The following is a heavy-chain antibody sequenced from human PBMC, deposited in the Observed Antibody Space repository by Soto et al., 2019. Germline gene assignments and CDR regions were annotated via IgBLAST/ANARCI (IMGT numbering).Heavy chain of an antibody. Sequence: ETLSLTCTVSGGSISSGGYYWSWVRQAPGKGLEWVSAISGSGGSTYYADSVKGRFTISRDNSKNTLYLQMNSLRAEDTAVYYCAKDPDSYGYDLYYFDYWGQGTLVTVSS. V-gene: IGHV3-23*01. CDR1: GGSISSGGYY. CDR3: AKDPDSYGYDLYYFDY. CDR2: ISGSGGST. J-gene: IGHJ4*02. D-gene: IGHD5-18*01.